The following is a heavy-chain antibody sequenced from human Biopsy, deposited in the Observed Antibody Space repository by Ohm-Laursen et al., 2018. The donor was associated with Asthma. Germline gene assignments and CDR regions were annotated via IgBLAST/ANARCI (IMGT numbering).Heavy chain of an antibody. Sequence: SLRLSCAASGFTFRSYAMHWVRQAPGKGLEWVAVIWYDGSNKYYADSVKGRFTISRDNSKNTLYLQMNSLRAEDTAVYYCATFPYGDYLPLDYWGQGTLVTVSS. V-gene: IGHV3-33*08. D-gene: IGHD4-17*01. J-gene: IGHJ4*02. CDR2: IWYDGSNK. CDR3: ATFPYGDYLPLDY. CDR1: GFTFRSYA.